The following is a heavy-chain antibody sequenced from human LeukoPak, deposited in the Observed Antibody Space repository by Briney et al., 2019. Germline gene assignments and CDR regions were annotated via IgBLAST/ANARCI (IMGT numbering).Heavy chain of an antibody. CDR2: INPNSGGT. J-gene: IGHJ3*02. CDR3: ASPSPKGPPAFDI. V-gene: IGHV1-2*02. Sequence: ASVKVSCKASGYTFTGYYMPWVRQASGQGLEWKGWINPNSGGTNYAQKFQGRVTMTRDTSISTAYMQLSRLRSDDTAVYYCASPSPKGPPAFDIWGQGTMVTVSS. CDR1: GYTFTGYY.